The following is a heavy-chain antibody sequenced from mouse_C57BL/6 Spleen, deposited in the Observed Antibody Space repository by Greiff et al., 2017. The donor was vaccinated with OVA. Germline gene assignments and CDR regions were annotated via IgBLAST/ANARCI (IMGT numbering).Heavy chain of an antibody. D-gene: IGHD1-1*01. CDR2: IDPENGDT. CDR1: GFNIKDDY. V-gene: IGHV14-4*01. J-gene: IGHJ3*01. Sequence: VQLQQSGAELVRPGASVKLSCTASGFNIKDDYMHWVKQRPEQGLEWIGWIDPENGDTEYASKFQGKATITADKSSNTADLQPCSLTSEDTAVYYCTTSTVVARDWGQGTLVTVSA. CDR3: TTSTVVARD.